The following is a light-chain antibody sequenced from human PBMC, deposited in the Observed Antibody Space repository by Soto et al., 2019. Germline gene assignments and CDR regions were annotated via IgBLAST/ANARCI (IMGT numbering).Light chain of an antibody. CDR2: GAS. J-gene: IGKJ4*01. V-gene: IGKV3-20*01. Sequence: EIVLTQSPCTLSLSPGERATLSCRASQSVSSYLAWYQQKPGQAPRLLVYGASSRATGIPDRFSGSGSGTDVTLTFSRLEHEDFAVYYCQQYLSSPPTFGGGTKVEIK. CDR3: QQYLSSPPT. CDR1: QSVSSY.